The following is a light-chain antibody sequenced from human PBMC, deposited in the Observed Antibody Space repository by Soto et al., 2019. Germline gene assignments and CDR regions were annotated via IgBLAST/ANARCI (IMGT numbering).Light chain of an antibody. CDR1: SSDVGDHDC. CDR2: DVS. V-gene: IGLV2-14*01. J-gene: IGLJ2*01. CDR3: SSHAARSTLA. Sequence: QSALTQPASVSGSPGQSITISCTGTSSDVGDHDCVSWYQQHPGKAPKLVIYDVSNRPSGVSNRFSGSKSGNTASLTISGLQAEDEADYYCSSHAARSTLAFGGGTKVTVL.